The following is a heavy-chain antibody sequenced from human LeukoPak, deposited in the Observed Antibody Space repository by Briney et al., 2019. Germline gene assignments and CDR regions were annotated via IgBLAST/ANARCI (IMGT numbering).Heavy chain of an antibody. D-gene: IGHD7-27*01. V-gene: IGHV4-59*01. Sequence: SETLSLTCGVSGGSISSYLWIWIRQPSGKGLEWVGSIYSDGDTNYNPSFRTRVNISVDRSTNQFFLKLTSVTAADTAVYFCARAWGLSDAFDIWGQGTMVTASS. CDR1: GGSISSYL. CDR3: ARAWGLSDAFDI. J-gene: IGHJ3*02. CDR2: IYSDGDT.